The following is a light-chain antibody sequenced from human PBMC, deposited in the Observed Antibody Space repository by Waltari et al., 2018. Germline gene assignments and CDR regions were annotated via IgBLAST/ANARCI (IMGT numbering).Light chain of an antibody. Sequence: ETVMTQSPDTLSVSPGERVTVSCRASQTVTTKLAWYQQKAGQAPRLLIYDASTRATGIPARFSGSGSVTEFTLTINSLQSEDSAVYFCQQYNNWPPWTFGQGTKVEIK. V-gene: IGKV3D-15*01. CDR1: QTVTTK. CDR3: QQYNNWPPWT. J-gene: IGKJ1*01. CDR2: DAS.